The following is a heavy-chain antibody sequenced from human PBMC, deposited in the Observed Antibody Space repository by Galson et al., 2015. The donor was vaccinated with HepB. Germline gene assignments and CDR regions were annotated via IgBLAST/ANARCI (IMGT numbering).Heavy chain of an antibody. V-gene: IGHV5-51*01. CDR2: IYPGDSDT. J-gene: IGHJ4*02. Sequence: PGKGLEWMGIIYPGDSDTRYSPSFQGQVTISADKSISTAYLQWSSLKASDTAMYYCARFYLRYGSGANPLYYFDYWGRGTLVTVSS. D-gene: IGHD3-10*01. CDR3: ARFYLRYGSGANPLYYFDY.